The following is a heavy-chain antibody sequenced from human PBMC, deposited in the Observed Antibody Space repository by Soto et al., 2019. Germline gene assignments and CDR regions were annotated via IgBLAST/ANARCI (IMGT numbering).Heavy chain of an antibody. CDR2: INAGNGNT. D-gene: IGHD6-19*01. Sequence: QVQVVQSGAEEKKPGASLKVSCTASGYTFTDYAMHWMRQAPGQRLEWMGWINAGNGNTKYSQKFQGRVTITRDTSASTAYMELSSLRSEDTAVYYCARAVAVPADFDYWGQGTLVTVSS. CDR1: GYTFTDYA. CDR3: ARAVAVPADFDY. V-gene: IGHV1-3*05. J-gene: IGHJ4*02.